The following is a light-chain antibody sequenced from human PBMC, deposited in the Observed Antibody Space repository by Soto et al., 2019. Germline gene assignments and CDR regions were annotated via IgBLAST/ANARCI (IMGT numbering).Light chain of an antibody. CDR1: QSITNY. CDR3: QQSDSYPYT. J-gene: IGKJ2*01. CDR2: AAS. V-gene: IGKV1-39*01. Sequence: DIQMTQSPSSLSVSVGDRVTITCRASQSITNYLNWYQQKPGKAPKLLVYAASSLQSGVPSRFSANGSWTDFTLTISTLQPEDFATYYCQQSDSYPYTFGQGTKLEIK.